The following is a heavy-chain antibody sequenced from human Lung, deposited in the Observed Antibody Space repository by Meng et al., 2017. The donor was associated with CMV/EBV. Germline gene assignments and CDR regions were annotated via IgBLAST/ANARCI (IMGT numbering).Heavy chain of an antibody. CDR2: ITSSSSYI. CDR1: GFSFSTYS. D-gene: IGHD6-19*01. V-gene: IGHV3-21*03. J-gene: IGHJ5*02. CDR3: ARDGGSGWS. Sequence: GEXXKISCAASGFSFSTYSMNWVRQTPGKGLEWVSSITSSSSYIFYADSVKGRFIISRDNAKSSLYLQMNSLKAEDTGVYYCARDGGSGWSWGQGTLVTVSS.